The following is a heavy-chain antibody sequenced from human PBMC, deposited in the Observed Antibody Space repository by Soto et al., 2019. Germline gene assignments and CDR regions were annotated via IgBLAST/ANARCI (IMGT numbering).Heavy chain of an antibody. CDR2: INPSGGST. CDR1: GYIFTNHY. CDR3: ARAEYYDSSGFYYDY. Sequence: ASVKVSCKASGYIFTNHYIHWVRQAPGQGLEWMGIINPSGGSTNYLQKFQGRVTMTRDTSTSTVYMELSSLRSEDTAVYFCARAEYYDSSGFYYDYWGQGTLVTVSS. J-gene: IGHJ4*02. V-gene: IGHV1-46*01. D-gene: IGHD3-22*01.